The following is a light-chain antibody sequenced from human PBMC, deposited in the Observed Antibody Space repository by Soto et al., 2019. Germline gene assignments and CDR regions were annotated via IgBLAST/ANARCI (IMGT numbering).Light chain of an antibody. CDR1: QSVSSN. CDR2: GAS. J-gene: IGKJ4*01. Sequence: EIVMTQSPATLSVSPGERATLSCRASQSVSSNLAWYQQKPGQAHRLLIYGASTRATGIPARFSGSGSGTEFTLTISSLQSEDFAVYYCQQHNNWPPLTFGGGTKVEIK. V-gene: IGKV3-15*01. CDR3: QQHNNWPPLT.